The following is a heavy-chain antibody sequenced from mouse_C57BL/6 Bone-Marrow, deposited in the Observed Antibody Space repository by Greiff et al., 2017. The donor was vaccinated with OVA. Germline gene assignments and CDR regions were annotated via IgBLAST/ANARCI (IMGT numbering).Heavy chain of an antibody. J-gene: IGHJ2*01. CDR3: ARGDYDEGDCFDY. D-gene: IGHD2-4*01. CDR1: GYSITSGYY. V-gene: IGHV3-6*01. Sequence: EVQLQESGPGLVKPSQSLSLTCSVTGYSITSGYYWNLIRQFPGNKLEWMGYISYDGSNNYNPSLKNRISITRDTSKNQFFLKLNSVTTKDTATYYCARGDYDEGDCFDYWGQGTTLTVSS. CDR2: ISYDGSN.